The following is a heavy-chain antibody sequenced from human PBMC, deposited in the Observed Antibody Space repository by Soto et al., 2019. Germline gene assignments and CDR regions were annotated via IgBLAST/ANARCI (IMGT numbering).Heavy chain of an antibody. CDR3: AKGGLRSFDLFDITY. V-gene: IGHV3-23*01. CDR1: GFTFSSYA. D-gene: IGHD3-9*01. CDR2: ISGSGGST. Sequence: GGSLRLSCAASGFTFSSYAMSWVRQAPGKGLEWVSAISGSGGSTYYADSVKVRFTISRDNSKNTLYLQMNSLRAEDTAVYYCAKGGLRSFDLFDITYWGQGTLVTVSS. J-gene: IGHJ4*02.